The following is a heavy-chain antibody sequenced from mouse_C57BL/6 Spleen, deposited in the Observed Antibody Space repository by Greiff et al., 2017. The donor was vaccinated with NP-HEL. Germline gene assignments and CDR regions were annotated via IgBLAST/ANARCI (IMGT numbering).Heavy chain of an antibody. CDR3: ARIYYDYDGYFDV. V-gene: IGHV3-6*01. D-gene: IGHD2-4*01. CDR2: ISYDGSN. J-gene: IGHJ1*03. CDR1: GYSITSGYY. Sequence: ESGPGLVKPSQSLSLTCSVTGYSITSGYYWNWIRQFPGNKLEWMGYISYDGSNNYIPSLKNRISITRDTSKNQFFLKLNSVTTEDTATYYCARIYYDYDGYFDVWGTGTTVTVSS.